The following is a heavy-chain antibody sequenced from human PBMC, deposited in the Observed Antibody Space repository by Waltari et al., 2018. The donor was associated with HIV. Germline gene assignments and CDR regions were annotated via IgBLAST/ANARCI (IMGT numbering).Heavy chain of an antibody. J-gene: IGHJ4*02. CDR3: ARDTLGTLDY. Sequence: EVQLVESGGGLVQPGGSLRLSCAASGFIFTTYDMHWVRQRTGKGLEWVSAVGTAGEPYYSDSVKGRLTISREDAKNSLFLQMNSLRAEDTALYYCARDTLGTLDYWGQGILITVSS. CDR2: VGTAGEP. CDR1: GFIFTTYD. V-gene: IGHV3-13*05.